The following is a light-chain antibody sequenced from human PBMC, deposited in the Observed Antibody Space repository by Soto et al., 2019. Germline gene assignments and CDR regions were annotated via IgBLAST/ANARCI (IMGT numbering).Light chain of an antibody. Sequence: SALTQPASLSGSPGQSITISCTGTSSDVGVYDYVSWYQQHPGKAPKLMIYDVTKRPSGVPDRFSGSKSANTASLTISGLQAEDEADYYCCSYAGSYTFVFGTGTKVTVL. CDR1: SSDVGVYDY. CDR3: CSYAGSYTFV. J-gene: IGLJ1*01. V-gene: IGLV2-11*01. CDR2: DVT.